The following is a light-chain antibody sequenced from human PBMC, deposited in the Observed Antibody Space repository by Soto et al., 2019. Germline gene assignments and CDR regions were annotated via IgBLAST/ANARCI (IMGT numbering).Light chain of an antibody. CDR2: DAP. V-gene: IGKV3-11*01. CDR1: QSVGDY. CDR3: QQRSDWPPIT. J-gene: IGKJ5*01. Sequence: IVLTQSPATLSLSPGERATVSCRASQSVGDYLAWYQQKTGQAPRLLIYDAPNRAAGVPYRFRGSGSGTDFTLTISSVEPEDFGVYYCQQRSDWPPITFGQGTRLEIK.